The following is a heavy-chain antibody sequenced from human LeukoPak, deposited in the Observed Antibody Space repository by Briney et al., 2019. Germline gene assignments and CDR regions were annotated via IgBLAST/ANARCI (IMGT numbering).Heavy chain of an antibody. V-gene: IGHV3-23*01. Sequence: PGGSLRLSCAASGFTFSSYAMSWVRQAPGKGLEWVSAISGSGGSTYYADSVKGRFTISRDNAKNSLSLQMNSLRAEDTAVYLCARGRRSVYHIGWHFDLWGRGTLVTVSS. CDR2: ISGSGGST. D-gene: IGHD5/OR15-5a*01. J-gene: IGHJ2*01. CDR1: GFTFSSYA. CDR3: ARGRRSVYHIGWHFDL.